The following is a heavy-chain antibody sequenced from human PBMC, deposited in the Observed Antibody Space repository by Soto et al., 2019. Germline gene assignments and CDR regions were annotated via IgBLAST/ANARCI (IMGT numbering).Heavy chain of an antibody. CDR3: ARAEAVLGYRYFDD. V-gene: IGHV4-30-4*01. CDR2: IYHRGST. CDR1: GGSISSGDYY. Sequence: QVQLQESGPGLVKPSQTLSLTCTVSGGSISSGDYYWSWIRQPPGKGLECIGYIYHRGSTFYNPSLESRVTISVDTSKNQSSLKLSSVTAADTAVYYCARAEAVLGYRYFDDWGQGTLVTVSS. D-gene: IGHD3-16*02. J-gene: IGHJ4*02.